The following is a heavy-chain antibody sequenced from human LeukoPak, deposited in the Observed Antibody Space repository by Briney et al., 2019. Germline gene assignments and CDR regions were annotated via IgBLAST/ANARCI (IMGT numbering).Heavy chain of an antibody. D-gene: IGHD6-13*01. Sequence: PGGSLRLSCAASGFTFSSYSMNWVRRAPGKGLEWVSSISSSSSYIYYADSVKGRFTISRDNAKNSLYLQMNSLRAEDTAVCYCARPLAAAGKRYFDYWGQGTLVTVSS. V-gene: IGHV3-21*01. CDR3: ARPLAAAGKRYFDY. CDR2: ISSSSSYI. CDR1: GFTFSSYS. J-gene: IGHJ4*02.